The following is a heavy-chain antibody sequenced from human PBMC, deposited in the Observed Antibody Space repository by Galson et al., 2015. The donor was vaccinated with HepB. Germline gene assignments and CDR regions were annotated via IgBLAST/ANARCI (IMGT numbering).Heavy chain of an antibody. Sequence: SLRLSCAASGFTFSTYNMNWVRQAPGKGLDWISYISATGTTIDYADSVKGRFIISRDNAKNSLFLQMNSLRVEDTAVYYCARDSLATFGEPNWFDPWGQGTLVIVPS. CDR3: ARDSLATFGEPNWFDP. V-gene: IGHV3-48*03. J-gene: IGHJ5*02. CDR2: ISATGTTI. D-gene: IGHD3-3*01. CDR1: GFTFSTYN.